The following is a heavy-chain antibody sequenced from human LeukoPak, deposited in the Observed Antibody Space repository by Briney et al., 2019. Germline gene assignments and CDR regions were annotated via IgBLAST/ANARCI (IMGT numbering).Heavy chain of an antibody. D-gene: IGHD3-9*01. CDR3: AGGKYDIMTGYFRFDH. V-gene: IGHV4-31*03. CDR1: GVSVSSGGYY. J-gene: IGHJ4*02. Sequence: SETLSLTCTVSGVSVSSGGYYWSWIRQHPEKGLESIRHDYYSGSTYYNPSLKSRITILKDASKNQFTLKLNSVTPTDTAVYFCAGGKYDIMTGYFRFDHWGQGTLVTVSS. CDR2: DYYSGST.